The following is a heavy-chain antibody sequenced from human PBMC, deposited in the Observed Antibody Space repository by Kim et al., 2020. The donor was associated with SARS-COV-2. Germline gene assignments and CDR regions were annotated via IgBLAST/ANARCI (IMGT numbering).Heavy chain of an antibody. V-gene: IGHV1-24*01. D-gene: IGHD6-13*01. Sequence: ASVKVSCKVSGYTLTELSMHWVRQAPGKGLEWMGAFDPEDGETIYAQKFQGRVTMTEDTSTDTAYMELSSLRSEDTAVYYCATAALNSSSWSPDWFDPWGQGTLVTVSS. CDR3: ATAALNSSSWSPDWFDP. CDR1: GYTLTELS. J-gene: IGHJ5*02. CDR2: FDPEDGET.